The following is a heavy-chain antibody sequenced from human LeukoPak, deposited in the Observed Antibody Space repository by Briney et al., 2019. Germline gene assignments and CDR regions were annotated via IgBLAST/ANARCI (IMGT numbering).Heavy chain of an antibody. CDR1: GFNFRGFG. V-gene: IGHV3-30*03. CDR2: IYNGGNTK. D-gene: IGHD3-16*01. Sequence: GGSLRLSCAASGFNFRGFGMHWVRQAPGEGPEWVAVIYNGGNTKYYGDSVKGRLTISRDNSKNTLYLQMDSLRPDDTAVYYCVRGDSPRGGYFEYWGQGILVTVSS. CDR3: VRGDSPRGGYFEY. J-gene: IGHJ4*02.